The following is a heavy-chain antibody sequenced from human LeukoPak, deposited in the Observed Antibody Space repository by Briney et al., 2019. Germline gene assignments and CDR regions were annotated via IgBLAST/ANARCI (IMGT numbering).Heavy chain of an antibody. CDR1: GNYW. CDR3: VSFYETY. V-gene: IGHV3-74*01. D-gene: IGHD2-2*01. CDR2: INSDGSST. Sequence: TGGSLRLSCAASGNYWMHWVRQAPGKGLVWVSHINSDGSSTSYADSVKGRFTISKDNAKNTVYLQMNNLRAEDTAVYYCVSFYETYWGRGTLVTVSS. J-gene: IGHJ4*02.